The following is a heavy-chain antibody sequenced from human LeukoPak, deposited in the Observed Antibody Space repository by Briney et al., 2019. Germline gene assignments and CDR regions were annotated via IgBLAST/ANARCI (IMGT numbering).Heavy chain of an antibody. CDR1: GGSFSGYY. CDR3: ARVFDSGSQAYFYYMDV. Sequence: SETLSLTCAVYGGSFSGYYWSWIRQPPGKGLEWIGEINHSGSTNYNPSLKSRVTISVDTSKNQFSLKVSSVTAADTAVYYCARVFDSGSQAYFYYMDVWGKGTTVTISS. J-gene: IGHJ6*03. V-gene: IGHV4-34*01. CDR2: INHSGST. D-gene: IGHD3-10*01.